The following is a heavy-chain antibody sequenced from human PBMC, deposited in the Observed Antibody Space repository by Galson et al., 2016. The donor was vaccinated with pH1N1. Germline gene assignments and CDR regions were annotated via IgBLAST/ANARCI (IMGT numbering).Heavy chain of an antibody. CDR1: GFTLSNFD. J-gene: IGHJ4*02. CDR2: ISLTGSTI. CDR3: ARVKPHYEILTGYYGYYFDY. V-gene: IGHV3-48*03. Sequence: SLRLSCAVSGFTLSNFDMNWVRQAPGKGLEWVSYISLTGSTIYYADPVKGRFTISTDNAKNSLYMQMYSLRAEDTAVYFCARVKPHYEILTGYYGYYFDYWGQGTLVTVSS. D-gene: IGHD3-9*01.